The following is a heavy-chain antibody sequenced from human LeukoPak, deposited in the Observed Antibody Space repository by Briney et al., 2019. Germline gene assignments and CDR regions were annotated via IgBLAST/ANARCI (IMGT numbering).Heavy chain of an antibody. CDR3: AKVGGPYNESYLYYFDY. CDR1: GFTFDDYA. J-gene: IGHJ4*02. Sequence: GRSLRLSCAASGFTFDDYAMHWVRQATGKGLEWVSGISWNSGSIGYADSVKGGFTISRDNAKNSLYLQMNSMRAEDTALYYCAKVGGPYNESYLYYFDYWGQETLVTVSS. CDR2: ISWNSGSI. D-gene: IGHD1-26*01. V-gene: IGHV3-9*01.